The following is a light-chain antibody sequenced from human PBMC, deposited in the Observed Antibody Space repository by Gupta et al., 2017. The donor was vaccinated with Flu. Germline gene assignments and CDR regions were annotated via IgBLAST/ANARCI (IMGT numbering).Light chain of an antibody. CDR2: GNY. Sequence: QSVLTQPPSVSGAPGQRVTISSTGSRTNIGARYNVHWYQQVPGRAPKLLIYGNYNRPSGVPDRFSGSKSGTSASLAITGLQAEDEADYYCQSYDSSLSGWVFGGGTKLTV. CDR1: RTNIGARYN. V-gene: IGLV1-40*01. J-gene: IGLJ3*02. CDR3: QSYDSSLSGWV.